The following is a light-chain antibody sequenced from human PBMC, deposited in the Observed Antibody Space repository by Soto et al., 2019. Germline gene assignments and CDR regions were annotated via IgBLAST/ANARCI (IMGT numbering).Light chain of an antibody. V-gene: IGKV3D-15*01. CDR3: QQHNKWPLT. CDR1: QSVSNN. J-gene: IGKJ5*01. CDR2: HVS. Sequence: EIVMTQSPATLSVSPGERATLSCRASQSVSNNLAWYQQEPGQAPRLLIYHVSTRATGISARFSGSGSGTEFTLTISSLQSEDFAVYYCQQHNKWPLTFGQGTRVE.